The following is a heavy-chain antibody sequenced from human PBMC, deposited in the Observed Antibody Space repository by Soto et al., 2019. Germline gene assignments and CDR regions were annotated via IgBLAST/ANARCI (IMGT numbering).Heavy chain of an antibody. CDR3: ARLVYDTRLNYLYFDF. V-gene: IGHV4-4*02. Sequence: SETLSLTCAVSGVSISSGNWWTWVRQSPRKGLEYIGXXXXXXXXXXXXSFGRRVAMSVDKSKNQFSLRLTSVTAADTAIYYCARLVYDTRLNYLYFDFWGQGALVTVSS. CDR1: GVSISSGNW. D-gene: IGHD3-16*01. CDR2: XXXXXXX. J-gene: IGHJ4*02.